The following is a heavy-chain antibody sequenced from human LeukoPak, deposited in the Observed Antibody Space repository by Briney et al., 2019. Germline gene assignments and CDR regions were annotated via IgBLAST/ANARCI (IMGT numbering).Heavy chain of an antibody. J-gene: IGHJ4*02. D-gene: IGHD3-22*01. V-gene: IGHV3-30-3*01. CDR1: GFTFSSYA. Sequence: GGSLRLSCAASGFTFSSYAMHWVRQAPGKGLEWVAVISYDGSNKYYADSVKGRFTISRDNSKNTLYLQMNSLRAEDTAVYYCARDLANYYDSSGSGDYWGQGTLVTVSS. CDR3: ARDLANYYDSSGSGDY. CDR2: ISYDGSNK.